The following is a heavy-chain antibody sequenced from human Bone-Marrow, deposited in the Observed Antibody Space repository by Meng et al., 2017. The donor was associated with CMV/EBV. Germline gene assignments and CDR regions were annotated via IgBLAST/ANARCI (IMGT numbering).Heavy chain of an antibody. V-gene: IGHV3-7*01. J-gene: IGHJ6*02. D-gene: IGHD2-15*01. Sequence: GGSLRLSCAASGFTFSGYWMNWVRQAPGRGLEWVANIKQGGGEKNYVDSVKGRFTISRDNAKNSLYLQMDSLRAEDTAVYYCATYLGHCESGACQPQYYGMDVWGQGTTVSVSS. CDR1: GFTFSGYW. CDR2: IKQGGGEK. CDR3: ATYLGHCESGACQPQYYGMDV.